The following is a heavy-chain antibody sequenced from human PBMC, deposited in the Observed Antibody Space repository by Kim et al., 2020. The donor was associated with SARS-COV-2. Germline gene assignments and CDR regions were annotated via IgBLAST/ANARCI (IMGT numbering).Heavy chain of an antibody. Sequence: GGSLRLSCAASGFTFSSYAMSWVRQAPGKGLEWVSAISGSGGSTYYADSVKGRFTISRDNSKNTLYLQMNSLRAEDTAVYYCAKVDDYGDYYYYYGMDVWGQGTTVTVSS. J-gene: IGHJ6*02. CDR1: GFTFSSYA. CDR3: AKVDDYGDYYYYYGMDV. D-gene: IGHD4-17*01. V-gene: IGHV3-23*01. CDR2: ISGSGGST.